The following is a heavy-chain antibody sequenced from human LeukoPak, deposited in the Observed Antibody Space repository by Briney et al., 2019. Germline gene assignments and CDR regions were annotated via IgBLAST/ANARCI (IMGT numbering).Heavy chain of an antibody. CDR2: ISTSGSIM. V-gene: IGHV3-11*01. CDR3: ARGGGTGPLGY. D-gene: IGHD2-8*02. J-gene: IGHJ4*02. CDR1: GITFSDYY. Sequence: GGSLRLSCAASGITFSDYYMSWIRQAPGKGLEWVSHISTSGSIMYYADSVKGRFTISRDNAKSSLYLQMNSLRAEDTAVYYCARGGGTGPLGYWGQGTLVTVSS.